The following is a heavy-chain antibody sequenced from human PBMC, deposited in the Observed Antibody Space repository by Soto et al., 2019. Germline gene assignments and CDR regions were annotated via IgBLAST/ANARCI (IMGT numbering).Heavy chain of an antibody. CDR3: TRDASRDSSARGSFDP. J-gene: IGHJ5*02. Sequence: GGSLRLSCAASGFTFRSFTMNWVRQAPGKGLEWVSTISSNSAYIYYTDALRGRFTISRDNAKNSLHLQMNSLRAEDTAVYYCTRDASRDSSARGSFDPWGPGTMVTVSS. D-gene: IGHD6-13*01. CDR1: GFTFRSFT. V-gene: IGHV3-21*01. CDR2: ISSNSAYI.